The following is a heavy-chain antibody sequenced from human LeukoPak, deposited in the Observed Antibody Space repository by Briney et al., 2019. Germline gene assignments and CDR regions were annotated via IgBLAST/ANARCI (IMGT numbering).Heavy chain of an antibody. Sequence: SETLSLTCAVSGYSISSGYYWGWIRQPPGKGLEWIGSIYRSGSTYYNPSLKSRVTISVDTSKNQFSLKLSSVTAADTAVYYCASTGTYYYDSSGIDYWGQGTLVTVSS. V-gene: IGHV4-38-2*01. CDR2: IYRSGST. CDR3: ASTGTYYYDSSGIDY. CDR1: GYSISSGYY. D-gene: IGHD3-22*01. J-gene: IGHJ4*02.